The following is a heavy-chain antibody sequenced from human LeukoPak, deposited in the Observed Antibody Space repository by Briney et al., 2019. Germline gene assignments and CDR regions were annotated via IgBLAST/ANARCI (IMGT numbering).Heavy chain of an antibody. CDR2: IYHSGST. D-gene: IGHD6-13*01. CDR1: GYSISSGYY. V-gene: IGHV4-38-2*02. CDR3: ASSHLYSSSWYLSGRFDF. J-gene: IGHJ4*02. Sequence: SETLSLTCTVSGYSISSGYYWGWIRQPPGKGLEWIGSIYHSGSTYYNPSLKSRVTISVDTSKNQFSLKLRSVTAADTAVYYCASSHLYSSSWYLSGRFDFWGQGTLVTVSS.